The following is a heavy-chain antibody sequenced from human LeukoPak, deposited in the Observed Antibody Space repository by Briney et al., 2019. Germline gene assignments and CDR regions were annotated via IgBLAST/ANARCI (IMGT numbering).Heavy chain of an antibody. CDR3: AKGGQDFDFWRFDL. J-gene: IGHJ5*02. Sequence: GGSLRISCAASGFSFSDSAVSWVRHSPGEGLQWVSSISNTGGRTYYADSVKGRFTITRDNSRNTVNLQMNSLRAGDTARYYCAKGGQDFDFWRFDLWGQGILVIVSS. D-gene: IGHD3-3*01. CDR2: ISNTGGRT. V-gene: IGHV3-23*01. CDR1: GFSFSDSA.